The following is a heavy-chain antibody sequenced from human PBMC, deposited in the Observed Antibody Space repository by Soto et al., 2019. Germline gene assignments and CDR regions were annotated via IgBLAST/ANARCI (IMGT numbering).Heavy chain of an antibody. CDR2: TTGSGDTT. Sequence: EGSFRLCLASSGFTLSSYAMSWVRQAPGKGLEWVSATTGSGDTTQHADSVKGRFTISXVXXXXTXYXQXXXLRAXDTAVYYSAKGRGDCSYCMEVWGQGTTVTVSS. CDR3: AKGRGDCSYCMEV. CDR1: GFTLSSYA. V-gene: IGHV3-23*01. D-gene: IGHD2-21*02. J-gene: IGHJ6*02.